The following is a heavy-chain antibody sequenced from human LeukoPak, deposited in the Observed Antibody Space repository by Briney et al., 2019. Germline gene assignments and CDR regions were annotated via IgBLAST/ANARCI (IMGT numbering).Heavy chain of an antibody. D-gene: IGHD3-16*02. CDR1: GGSISSYH. V-gene: IGHV4-59*01. CDR2: ISDSGST. CDR3: ARDPAAHRYFDS. J-gene: IGHJ4*02. Sequence: PSETLSLTCTVSGGSISSYHWSWMRQPPGKPREWIGCISDSGSTTHNPSLKSRVTISIDTSKSQFSLRLNSDTAADTAVYYCARDPAAHRYFDSCGGGTLVTVSS.